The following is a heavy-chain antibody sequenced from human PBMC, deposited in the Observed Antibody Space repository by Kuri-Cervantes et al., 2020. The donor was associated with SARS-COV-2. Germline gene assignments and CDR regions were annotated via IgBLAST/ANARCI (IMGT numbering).Heavy chain of an antibody. CDR3: ARVPFFSASRWYFDL. Sequence: GESLKISCAASGFTFSSYGMHWVRQAPGKGLEWVAVISYDGSNKYYADSVKGRFTISRDNSKNTLYLQMNSLRAEDTAVYYCARVPFFSASRWYFDLWGRGTLVTVSS. D-gene: IGHD2/OR15-2a*01. CDR1: GFTFSSYG. V-gene: IGHV3-30*03. J-gene: IGHJ2*01. CDR2: ISYDGSNK.